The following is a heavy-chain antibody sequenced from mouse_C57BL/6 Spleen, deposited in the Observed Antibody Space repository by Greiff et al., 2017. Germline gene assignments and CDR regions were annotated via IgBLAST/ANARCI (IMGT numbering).Heavy chain of an antibody. V-gene: IGHV5-17*01. CDR3: ASTMVRQGDYLDY. CDR2: ISSGSSTI. J-gene: IGHJ2*01. CDR1: GFTFSDYG. D-gene: IGHD2-1*01. Sequence: VHLVESGGGLVKPGRSLTLSCAASGFTFSDYGMHWVRQAPEKGLEWVAYISSGSSTIYYADTVQGRFTISRDTAKNTLYLQMTSLSSEDTAMNYCASTMVRQGDYLDYWGQGTTLTVSA.